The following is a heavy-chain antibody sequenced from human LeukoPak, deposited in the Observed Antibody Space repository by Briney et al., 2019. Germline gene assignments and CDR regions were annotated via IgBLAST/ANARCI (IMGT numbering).Heavy chain of an antibody. D-gene: IGHD3-3*01. CDR1: GFSFSIYA. Sequence: GGSLRLSCEASGFSFSIYAMSWVRQAPGKGLEWVSSISGNGGSTYYANSMKGRFTVARDNSKNTVYLEMNSLREDNTALYYCVKGGQRYDFWRFDFWGRGTLVTVSS. CDR3: VKGGQRYDFWRFDF. CDR2: ISGNGGST. V-gene: IGHV3-23*01. J-gene: IGHJ5*01.